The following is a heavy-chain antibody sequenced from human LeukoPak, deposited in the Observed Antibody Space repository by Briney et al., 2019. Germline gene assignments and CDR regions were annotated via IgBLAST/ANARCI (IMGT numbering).Heavy chain of an antibody. D-gene: IGHD1-26*01. CDR2: INPDSGGT. V-gene: IGHV1-2*02. Sequence: AASVKVSCKASGYTFTDCYLNWVRQAPGQGLEWMGWINPDSGGTTYAQKFQGRVTMTRDTSISTAHMELSRLRSDDTAVYYCARGTSGKKPFEDWGQGTLVTVSS. CDR1: GYTFTDCY. CDR3: ARGTSGKKPFED. J-gene: IGHJ4*02.